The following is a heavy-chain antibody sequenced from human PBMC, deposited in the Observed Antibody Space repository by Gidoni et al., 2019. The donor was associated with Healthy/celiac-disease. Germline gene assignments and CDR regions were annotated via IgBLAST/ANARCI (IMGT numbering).Heavy chain of an antibody. CDR1: GFTFSSYA. Sequence: EVQLLESGGGLVQPGGSLRLSCSASGFTFSSYAMSWVRPAPGKGLEWVSAISGSGGRQYYADSVKGRFTISRDNSKNTLYMQMNSLRAEDTAVYYCAKVRMVATFWFDPWGQGTLVTVSS. V-gene: IGHV3-23*01. J-gene: IGHJ5*02. D-gene: IGHD5-12*01. CDR3: AKVRMVATFWFDP. CDR2: ISGSGGRQ.